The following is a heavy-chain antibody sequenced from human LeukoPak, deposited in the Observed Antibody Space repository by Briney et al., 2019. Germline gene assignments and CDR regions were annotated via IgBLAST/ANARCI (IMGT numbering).Heavy chain of an antibody. J-gene: IGHJ6*04. V-gene: IGHV3-30*04. CDR3: ARDLGYSYGTPYFYYGMDV. Sequence: QSGGSLRLSCAASGFTFSSYAMHWVRQAPGKGLEWVAVMSHDGSNKYYADFVKGRFTISRDNSKNTLDLQMNSLRAEDTAVYYCARDLGYSYGTPYFYYGMDVWGKGTTVTVSS. D-gene: IGHD5-18*01. CDR2: MSHDGSNK. CDR1: GFTFSSYA.